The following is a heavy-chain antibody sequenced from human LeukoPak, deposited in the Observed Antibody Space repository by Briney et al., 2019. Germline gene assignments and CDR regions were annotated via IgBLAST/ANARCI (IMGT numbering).Heavy chain of an antibody. V-gene: IGHV3-53*01. CDR1: GFTVSSNY. J-gene: IGHJ5*02. D-gene: IGHD4-17*01. CDR2: IYSGVST. Sequence: GGSLRLSCAVSGFTVSSNYMTWVRQAPGKGLECVSVIYSGVSTYYADSVKGRFTISRDNSKNTLYLQMNSLRAEDTAVYYCARTVGYGDYHWFDPWGQGTLVTVSS. CDR3: ARTVGYGDYHWFDP.